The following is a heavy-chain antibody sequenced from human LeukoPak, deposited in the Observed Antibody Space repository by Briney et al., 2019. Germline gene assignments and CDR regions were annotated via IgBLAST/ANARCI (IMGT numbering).Heavy chain of an antibody. CDR1: GFTFNNYW. D-gene: IGHD6-13*01. J-gene: IGHJ3*02. Sequence: PGGSLRLSCAASGFTFNNYWMHWVRQAPVKGLVWVSRLNSDGSSSAFADSMKGRFTISRDNVKNTLYLQMNSLRAEDTAVYFCVRAKGGPGSTWAFDIWGQGTMVTVSS. V-gene: IGHV3-74*01. CDR2: LNSDGSSS. CDR3: VRAKGGPGSTWAFDI.